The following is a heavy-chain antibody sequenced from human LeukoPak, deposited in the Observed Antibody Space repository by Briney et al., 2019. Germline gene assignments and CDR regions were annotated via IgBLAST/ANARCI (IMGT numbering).Heavy chain of an antibody. J-gene: IGHJ3*02. CDR1: GGSFSNYD. Sequence: SVKLSCTASGGSFSNYDISWIRQAPGQGLEWMGGIIPISGTANYAQKFQGRVTITADESKSTAYMELSSLRSEDTAVYYCCRNRGIYSNCDASDIWGQGTMVTVSS. V-gene: IGHV1-69*01. D-gene: IGHD3-16*01. CDR2: IIPISGTA. CDR3: CRNRGIYSNCDASDI.